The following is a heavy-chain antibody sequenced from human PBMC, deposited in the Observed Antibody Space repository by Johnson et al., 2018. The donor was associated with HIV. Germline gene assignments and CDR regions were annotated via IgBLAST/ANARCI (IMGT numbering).Heavy chain of an antibody. Sequence: VQLVESGGGLVKPGGSLRLSCAASGFTFSDYYMSWVRQAPGKGMEWVSVIHSGGSTYYADSVKGRFTISRDNSKNTLYLQMNSLRAKDTAVYYCAKHSSGYRDAFDIWGQGTMVTVSS. J-gene: IGHJ3*02. CDR3: AKHSSGYRDAFDI. V-gene: IGHV3-66*04. D-gene: IGHD3-22*01. CDR1: GFTFSDYY. CDR2: IHSGGST.